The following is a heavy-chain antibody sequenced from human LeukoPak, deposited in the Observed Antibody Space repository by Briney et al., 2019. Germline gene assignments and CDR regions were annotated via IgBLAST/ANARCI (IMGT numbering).Heavy chain of an antibody. V-gene: IGHV4-34*01. J-gene: IGHJ4*02. Sequence: PSETLSLTCAVYGGSFSGYYWSWIRQPPGKGLEWIGEINHSGSTNYNPSLKSRVTISVDTSKNQFSLKLSSVTAADTAVYYCARFPRYDSSGYYYVGSDYWGQGTLVTVSS. CDR1: GGSFSGYY. D-gene: IGHD3-22*01. CDR2: INHSGST. CDR3: ARFPRYDSSGYYYVGSDY.